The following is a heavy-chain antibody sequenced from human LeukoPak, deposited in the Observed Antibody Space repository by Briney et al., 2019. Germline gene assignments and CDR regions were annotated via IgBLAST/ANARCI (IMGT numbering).Heavy chain of an antibody. CDR2: FSGTGTDA. CDR1: GFTFTSYA. CDR3: ARARGYFDC. Sequence: GGSLRLFCVASGFTFTSYAMSWVRQAPGKGLEWVSVFSGTGTDAYYADSVKGRFTASRDNSRNTLYLQMNSLRAEDTAVYFCARARGYFDCWGHGTVVTVSS. J-gene: IGHJ4*01. D-gene: IGHD3-10*01. V-gene: IGHV3-23*01.